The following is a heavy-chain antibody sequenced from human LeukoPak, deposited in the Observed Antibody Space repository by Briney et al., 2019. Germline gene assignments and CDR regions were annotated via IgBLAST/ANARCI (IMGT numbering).Heavy chain of an antibody. CDR1: GFTFSSYS. CDR3: ARAHNWKYGTFDY. J-gene: IGHJ4*02. CDR2: ISSSSSYI. V-gene: IGHV3-21*01. Sequence: GGSLRLSCAASGFTFSSYSMNWVRQAPGKGPEWVSCISSSSSYIYYADSVKGRFTISRDNAKNSLYLQMNSLRAEDRAVYYCARAHNWKYGTFDYWGQGTLVTVSS. D-gene: IGHD1-7*01.